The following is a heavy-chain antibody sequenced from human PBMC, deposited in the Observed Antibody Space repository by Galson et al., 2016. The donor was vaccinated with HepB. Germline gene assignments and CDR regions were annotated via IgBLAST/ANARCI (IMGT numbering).Heavy chain of an antibody. V-gene: IGHV1-69*13. D-gene: IGHD4-17*01. CDR2: IIPIFGTA. Sequence: SVKVSCKASGGTFSSYAISWMRQAPGQGLEWMGGIIPIFGTANYAQKFQGRVTITADESTSTAYMELSSLRSEDTAVYYCARGDNPDYGDYASAYYYMDVWGKGTTVTVSS. J-gene: IGHJ6*03. CDR1: GGTFSSYA. CDR3: ARGDNPDYGDYASAYYYMDV.